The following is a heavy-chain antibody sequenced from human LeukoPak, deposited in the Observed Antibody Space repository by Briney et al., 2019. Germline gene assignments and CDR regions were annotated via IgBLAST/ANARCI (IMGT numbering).Heavy chain of an antibody. CDR3: SRGGRIAAAGPDY. J-gene: IGHJ4*02. CDR1: GFTFGDYA. D-gene: IGHD6-13*01. Sequence: GGSLRLSCTASGFTFGDYAISWFRQAPGKGLEWVGFIRGKPYGGTTEYAASVKGRFTISRDDSKSIAYLQMNSLKTEDTAVYYCSRGGRIAAAGPDYWGQGTLVTVSS. V-gene: IGHV3-49*03. CDR2: IRGKPYGGTT.